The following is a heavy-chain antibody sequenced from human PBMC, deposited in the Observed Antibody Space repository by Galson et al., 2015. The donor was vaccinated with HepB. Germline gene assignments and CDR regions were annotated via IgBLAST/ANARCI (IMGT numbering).Heavy chain of an antibody. J-gene: IGHJ4*02. V-gene: IGHV3-7*01. Sequence: SLRLSCAASGFTFSSYWMSWVRQAPGKGLEWVANIKQDGSEKYYVDSVKGRFTISRDNAKNSLYLQMNSLRAEDTAVYYCARAPYDFWSGYFHDYWGQGTLVTVSS. CDR3: ARAPYDFWSGYFHDY. CDR2: IKQDGSEK. D-gene: IGHD3-3*01. CDR1: GFTFSSYW.